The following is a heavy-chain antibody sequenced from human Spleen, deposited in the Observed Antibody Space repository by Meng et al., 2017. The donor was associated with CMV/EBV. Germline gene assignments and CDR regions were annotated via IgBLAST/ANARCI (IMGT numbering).Heavy chain of an antibody. Sequence: CAIYGGYFSGYYWSWIRQPPGKGLEWIGEINHSGSTNYNPSLKSRVTISVDTSKNQLSLKLSSVTAADTALYYCARGLFIPEDAFDIWGQGTMVTVSS. CDR3: ARGLFIPEDAFDI. D-gene: IGHD2-21*01. J-gene: IGHJ3*02. V-gene: IGHV4-34*01. CDR1: GGYFSGYY. CDR2: INHSGST.